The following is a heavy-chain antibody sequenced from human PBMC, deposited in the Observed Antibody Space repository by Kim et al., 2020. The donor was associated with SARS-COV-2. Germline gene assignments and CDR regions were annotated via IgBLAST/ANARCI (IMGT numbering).Heavy chain of an antibody. Sequence: GGSLRLSCAASGFTFSSYAMHWVRQAPGKGLEWVAVISYDGSNKYYADSVKGRFTISRDNSKNTLYLQMNSLRAEDTAVYYCARDKNSSSWFRGPFDIWGQGTMVTVSS. D-gene: IGHD6-13*01. V-gene: IGHV3-30*04. CDR1: GFTFSSYA. CDR3: ARDKNSSSWFRGPFDI. CDR2: ISYDGSNK. J-gene: IGHJ3*02.